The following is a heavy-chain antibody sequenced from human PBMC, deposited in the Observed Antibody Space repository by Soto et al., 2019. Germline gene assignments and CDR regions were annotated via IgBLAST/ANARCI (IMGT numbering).Heavy chain of an antibody. CDR1: GFTFSNAW. CDR3: TTAGRFYCSTTSCYGLDV. D-gene: IGHD2-2*01. J-gene: IGHJ6*02. V-gene: IGHV3-15*01. Sequence: NPGGSVRLSCAASGFTFSNAWMSWVRQAPGKGLEWVGRFKSKTDGGTTDYAAPVKGRFTISRDDSKHTLYLQMNSLKTEDTAVYYCTTAGRFYCSTTSCYGLDVWGQGTTVTVSS. CDR2: FKSKTDGGTT.